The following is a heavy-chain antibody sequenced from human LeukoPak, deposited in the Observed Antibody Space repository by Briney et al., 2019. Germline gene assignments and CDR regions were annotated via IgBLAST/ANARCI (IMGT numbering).Heavy chain of an antibody. CDR3: AKSPTLRTTVTKNWFDP. D-gene: IGHD4-17*01. CDR1: GFTFSSDG. CDR2: ISYDGSNK. J-gene: IGHJ5*02. Sequence: GGSLRLSCAASGFTFSSDGMHWVRQAPGKGLEWVAVISYDGSNKYYADSVKGRFTISRDNSKDTLYLQMNSLRAEGTAVYYCAKSPTLRTTVTKNWFDPWGQGTLVTVSS. V-gene: IGHV3-30*18.